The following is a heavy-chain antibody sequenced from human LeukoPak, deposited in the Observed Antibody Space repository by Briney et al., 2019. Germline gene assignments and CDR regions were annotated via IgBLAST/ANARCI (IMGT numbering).Heavy chain of an antibody. J-gene: IGHJ4*02. CDR1: GFTFSSYS. CDR2: ISSSSSYI. Sequence: PGGSLRLSCAASGFTFSSYSMNWVRQAPGKGLEGVSSISSSSSYIYYADSVKGRFTISRDNAKNSLYLQMNSLRAEDTAVYYCARDSAAQAVDYWGQGTLVTVSS. CDR3: ARDSAAQAVDY. D-gene: IGHD2-2*01. V-gene: IGHV3-21*01.